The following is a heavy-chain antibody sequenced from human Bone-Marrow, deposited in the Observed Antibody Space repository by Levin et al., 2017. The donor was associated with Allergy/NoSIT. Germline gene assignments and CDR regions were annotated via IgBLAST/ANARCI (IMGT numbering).Heavy chain of an antibody. CDR2: IYPGDSET. Sequence: RGESLKISCQGSGYSFTSYWIAWVRQMPGKGLEWMGLIYPGDSETRYSPSFQGQVIFSADKSVNTAYLQWSSLKAADTAIYYCARLQYSSTWTDFWGQGTLVTVTS. J-gene: IGHJ4*02. CDR1: GYSFTSYW. CDR3: ARLQYSSTWTDF. V-gene: IGHV5-51*01. D-gene: IGHD2-21*01.